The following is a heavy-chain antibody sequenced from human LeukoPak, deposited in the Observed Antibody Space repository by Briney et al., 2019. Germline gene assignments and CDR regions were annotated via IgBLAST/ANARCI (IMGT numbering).Heavy chain of an antibody. CDR2: ISSDGSNK. V-gene: IGHV3-30*04. CDR3: ARDSRTAAGTFDF. Sequence: TGGSLRLSCAASVFTFSTHAMHWVRQAPGKGVEWVAVISSDGSNKFYPDSVKGRFTISRDNSKNTLDLQMNSLRGEDTAVYYCARDSRTAAGTFDFWGQGILVTVSS. J-gene: IGHJ4*02. D-gene: IGHD6-13*01. CDR1: VFTFSTHA.